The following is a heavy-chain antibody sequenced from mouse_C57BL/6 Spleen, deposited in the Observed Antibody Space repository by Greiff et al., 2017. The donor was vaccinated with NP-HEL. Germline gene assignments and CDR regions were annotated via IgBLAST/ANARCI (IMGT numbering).Heavy chain of an antibody. CDR3: ARSRYGSSHWYFDV. Sequence: VQLKESGAELMKPGASVKLSCKATGYTFTGYWIEWVKQRPGHGLEWIGEILPGSGSTNYNEKFKSKATLTVDKSSSTAYMQLSSLTSEDSAVYYCARSRYGSSHWYFDVWGTGTTVTVSS. CDR1: GYTFTGYW. D-gene: IGHD1-1*01. CDR2: ILPGSGST. J-gene: IGHJ1*03. V-gene: IGHV1-9*01.